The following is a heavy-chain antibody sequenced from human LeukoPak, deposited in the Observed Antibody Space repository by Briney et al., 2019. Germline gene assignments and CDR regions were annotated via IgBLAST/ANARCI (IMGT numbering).Heavy chain of an antibody. CDR3: ARGGDGYNYEDY. CDR2: IYKSGST. J-gene: IGHJ4*02. V-gene: IGHV4-59*11. Sequence: SETLSLTCTVSGGSISSHYWSWIRQPPGKGLEWIGYIYKSGSTNYNPFLKSRVTISEDMSKNQFSLKLSSVTAADTAVYYCARGGDGYNYEDYWGQGTLVTVSS. CDR1: GGSISSHY. D-gene: IGHD5-24*01.